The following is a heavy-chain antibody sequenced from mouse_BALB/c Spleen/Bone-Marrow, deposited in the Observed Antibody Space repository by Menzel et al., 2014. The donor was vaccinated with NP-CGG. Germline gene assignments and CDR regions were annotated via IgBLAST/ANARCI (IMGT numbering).Heavy chain of an antibody. Sequence: EVQGVESGGGLVQPGGSLKLSCTASGFTFSSYSMSWVRQTPEKRLEWVAYISNGGGSTYYPDAVKGRFTISRDNAKNSLYLQMSSLKSEDTAMYYCTRHGEVRRFYSALDYWGQGTSVTVSS. J-gene: IGHJ4*01. CDR2: ISNGGGST. V-gene: IGHV5-12-2*01. CDR3: TRHGEVRRFYSALDY. D-gene: IGHD2-14*01. CDR1: GFTFSSYS.